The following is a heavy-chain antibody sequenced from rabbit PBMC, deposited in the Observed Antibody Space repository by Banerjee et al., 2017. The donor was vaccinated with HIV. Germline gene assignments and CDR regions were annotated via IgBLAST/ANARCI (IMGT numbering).Heavy chain of an antibody. V-gene: IGHV1S40*01. CDR2: SGSA. CDR3: ARDYSYTVYGMDL. D-gene: IGHD6-1*01. J-gene: IGHJ6*01. Sequence: SGSALYVSWAKGRFTISKTSSTTVTLQMTSLTAADTATYFCARDYSYTVYGMDLWGPGTLVTVS.